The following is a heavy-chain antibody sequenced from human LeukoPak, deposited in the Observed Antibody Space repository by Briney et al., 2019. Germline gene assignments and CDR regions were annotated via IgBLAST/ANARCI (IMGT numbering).Heavy chain of an antibody. D-gene: IGHD3-22*01. Sequence: ASVSVSCKASVYTFTVYYMHWVRQVPGQGLEWMGWITPKSGGTHYTQRFQGRVTMTRDRPITTVYMDLTRLRSDDTAVYYCARGASLTYYYDSSSDYCFDCWGQGTLLTVSS. V-gene: IGHV1-2*02. CDR1: VYTFTVYY. J-gene: IGHJ4*02. CDR2: ITPKSGGT. CDR3: ARGASLTYYYDSSSDYCFDC.